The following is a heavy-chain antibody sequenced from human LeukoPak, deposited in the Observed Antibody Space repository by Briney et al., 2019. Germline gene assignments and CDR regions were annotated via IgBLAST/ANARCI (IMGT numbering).Heavy chain of an antibody. CDR2: IRYDGSNK. CDR3: AKDPRGSGWLDY. Sequence: GGSLRLSCAASGFTFSGYGMHWVRQAPGKGLEWVAFIRYDGSNKYYADSVKGRFTISRDNSKNTLYLQMNSLRADDTAVYYCAKDPRGSGWLDYWGQETLVTVSS. CDR1: GFTFSGYG. V-gene: IGHV3-30*02. J-gene: IGHJ4*02. D-gene: IGHD6-19*01.